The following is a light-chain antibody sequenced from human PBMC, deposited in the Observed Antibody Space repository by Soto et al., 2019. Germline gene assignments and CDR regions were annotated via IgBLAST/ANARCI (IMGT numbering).Light chain of an antibody. J-gene: IGLJ2*01. CDR2: DVN. CDR3: TSWTTSTTMI. Sequence: QSALTQPASVSGSPGQSITISCTGTSSVIGAYNFVSWYQQHPGKAPKLMLYDVNIRPSGVSNRFSGSKSGNTASLTISGLQAEDEADYYCTSWTTSTTMIFGGGT. CDR1: SSVIGAYNF. V-gene: IGLV2-14*03.